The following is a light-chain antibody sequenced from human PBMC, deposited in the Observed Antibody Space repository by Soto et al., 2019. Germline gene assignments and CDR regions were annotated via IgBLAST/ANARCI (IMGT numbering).Light chain of an antibody. CDR3: QQCNPLYSET. Sequence: DILLTQSPSTLSSSPGERATLSCRASRSLSSDYVACYQQQPGQTARLLLYGAYTRAASMAAWFSGSGSGTEFTLTISSILHEDFAVYYCQQCNPLYSETFGQGTKVDIK. J-gene: IGKJ1*01. CDR1: RSLSSDY. CDR2: GAY. V-gene: IGKV3D-7*01.